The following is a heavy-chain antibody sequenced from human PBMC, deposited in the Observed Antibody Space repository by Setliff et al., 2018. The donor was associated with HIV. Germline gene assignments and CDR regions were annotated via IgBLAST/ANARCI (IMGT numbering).Heavy chain of an antibody. CDR3: ARTLGSGTFRYYFDY. Sequence: SETLSLTCTVFSGSISSGSYYWGWIRQPPGKGLEWIGSIYYSGSTHYNPSLQSRVTVSVDTSKNQFSLNLSSVTAADTAVYYCARTLGSGTFRYYFDYWGQGTLVTVSS. CDR1: SGSISSGSYY. CDR2: IYYSGST. J-gene: IGHJ4*02. V-gene: IGHV4-39*01. D-gene: IGHD3-10*01.